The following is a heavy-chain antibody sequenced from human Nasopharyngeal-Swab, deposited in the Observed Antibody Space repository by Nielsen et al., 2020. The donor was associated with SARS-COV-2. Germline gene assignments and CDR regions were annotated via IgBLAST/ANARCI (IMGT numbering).Heavy chain of an antibody. J-gene: IGHJ3*02. CDR2: IRSKTYGGAP. V-gene: IGHV3-49*01. CDR1: GFTFGDYA. D-gene: IGHD1-26*01. CDR3: ARSVGSFYGQGAFDI. Sequence: GESLKISCTTSGFTFGDYAMSWFRQAPGKGLEWLGFIRSKTYGGAPEYAASVKGRFTISRDGAESIAYLQMNSLETEDTGVYYCARSVGSFYGQGAFDIWGKGTMVTVSS.